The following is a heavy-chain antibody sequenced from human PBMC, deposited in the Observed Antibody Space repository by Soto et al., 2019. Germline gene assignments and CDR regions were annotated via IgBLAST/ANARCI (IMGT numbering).Heavy chain of an antibody. D-gene: IGHD2-2*01. V-gene: IGHV4-31*03. CDR3: ARESYAYNWFEP. CDR2: IYYSGST. CDR1: YGSISSGGCY. Sequence: SETLSLTCTVSYGSISSGGCYWSFIHQHPGKGLEWIGYIYYSGSTYYNPSLKSRVTISVDTSKNQFSLKLSSVTAADTAVYYCARESYAYNWFEPWGQGTLVTVSS. J-gene: IGHJ5*02.